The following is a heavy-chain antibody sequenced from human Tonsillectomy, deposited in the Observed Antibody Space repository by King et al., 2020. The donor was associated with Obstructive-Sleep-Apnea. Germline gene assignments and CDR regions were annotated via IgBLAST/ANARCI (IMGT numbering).Heavy chain of an antibody. CDR3: ARVGGPRETWYFDF. CDR1: GDSISSSSYY. J-gene: IGHJ2*01. V-gene: IGHV4-39*07. D-gene: IGHD1-26*01. CDR2: IFNSGST. Sequence: LQLQESGPGLVKPSETLSLTCTVSGDSISSSSYYWGWIRQPPGEGLEWIGNIFNSGSTYYNPSLKSRVVISVDTSKNQFSLKLRAATAADTAVYYCARVGGPRETWYFDFWGRGTLVAVSS.